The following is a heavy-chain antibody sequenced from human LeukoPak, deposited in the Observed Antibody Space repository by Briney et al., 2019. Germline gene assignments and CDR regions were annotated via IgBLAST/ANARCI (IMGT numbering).Heavy chain of an antibody. CDR2: FSAYNGNT. J-gene: IGHJ1*01. D-gene: IGHD2-15*01. CDR1: GYTFTSYG. Sequence: ASVKVYCKASGYTFTSYGISWVRQAHGQVLESMGWFSAYNGNTNYAQKLQGRVTMTTDTSTSTAYMELRSLRSDDTAVYYCARDQFRCSGGSCYRFLGQLWGQGTLVTVSS. V-gene: IGHV1-18*01. CDR3: ARDQFRCSGGSCYRFLGQL.